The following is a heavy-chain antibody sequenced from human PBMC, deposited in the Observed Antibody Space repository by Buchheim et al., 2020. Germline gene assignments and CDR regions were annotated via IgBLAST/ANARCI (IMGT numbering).Heavy chain of an antibody. J-gene: IGHJ6*02. Sequence: EVQLVQSGAEVKKPGESLRISCKGSGYSFTSYWISWVRQMPGKGLEWMGRIDPSDSYTNYSPSFQGHVTISADKSIRTAYLQWSSLKASDTAMYYCRTEYQLLYSYYYGMDVWGQGTT. CDR3: RTEYQLLYSYYYGMDV. V-gene: IGHV5-10-1*03. CDR2: IDPSDSYT. CDR1: GYSFTSYW. D-gene: IGHD2-2*01.